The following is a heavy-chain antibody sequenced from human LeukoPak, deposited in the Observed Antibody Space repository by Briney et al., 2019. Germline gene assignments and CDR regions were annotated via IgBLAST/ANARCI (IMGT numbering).Heavy chain of an antibody. CDR2: IIPIFGTA. D-gene: IGHD3-10*01. J-gene: IGHJ5*02. CDR3: ARSYYGSGNVLGFDP. Sequence: ASVKASCKASGGTFSSYAISWVRQAPGQGLEWMGGIIPIFGTANYAQKFQGRATITADESTSTAYMELSSLRSEDTAVYYCARSYYGSGNVLGFDPWGQGTLVTVSS. CDR1: GGTFSSYA. V-gene: IGHV1-69*13.